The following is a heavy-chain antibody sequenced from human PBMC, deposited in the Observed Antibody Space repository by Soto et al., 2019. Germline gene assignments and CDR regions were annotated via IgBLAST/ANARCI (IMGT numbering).Heavy chain of an antibody. D-gene: IGHD6-19*01. J-gene: IGHJ3*02. CDR1: GYSFITSYH. CDR2: IIPIFGTA. V-gene: IGHV1-69*13. Sequence: SVKVSCKASGYSFITSYHMHWVRQAPGQGLEWMGGIIPIFGTANYAQKFQGRVTITADESTSTAYMELSSLRSEDTAVYYCAREAGYSSGCCAFDIWGQGTMVTVSS. CDR3: AREAGYSSGCCAFDI.